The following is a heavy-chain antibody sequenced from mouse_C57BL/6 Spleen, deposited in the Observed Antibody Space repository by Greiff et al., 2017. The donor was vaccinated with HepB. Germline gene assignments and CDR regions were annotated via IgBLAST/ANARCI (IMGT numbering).Heavy chain of an antibody. D-gene: IGHD2-5*01. CDR3: ARRGAYYSNY. Sequence: QVQLQQPGAELVKPGASVKLSCKASGYTFTSYWMQWVKQRPGQGLEWIGEIDPSDSYTNYNQKFKGKATLTVDTSSSTAYMQLSSLTSEDSAVYYCARRGAYYSNYWGQGTLVTVSA. CDR1: GYTFTSYW. J-gene: IGHJ3*01. CDR2: IDPSDSYT. V-gene: IGHV1-50*01.